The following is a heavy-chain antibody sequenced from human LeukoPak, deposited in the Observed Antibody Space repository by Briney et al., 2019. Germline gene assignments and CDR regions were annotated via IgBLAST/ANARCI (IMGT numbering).Heavy chain of an antibody. V-gene: IGHV3-53*01. D-gene: IGHD2-2*01. CDR3: VRGHYAGSAF. CDR1: GLTVSNNF. J-gene: IGHJ4*02. CDR2: IHSGGTT. Sequence: GGSLRLPCAASGLTVSNNFMSWVRQAPGKGLEWVSVIHSGGTTFYADSVKGRFTISRDNLQNTLYLQMSLLRTEDTAVYYCVRGHYAGSAFWGQGTLVTVSS.